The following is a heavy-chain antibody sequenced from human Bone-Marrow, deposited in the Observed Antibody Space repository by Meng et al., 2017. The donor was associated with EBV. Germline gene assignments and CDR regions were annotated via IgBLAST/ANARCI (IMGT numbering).Heavy chain of an antibody. CDR2: INHVGST. V-gene: IGHV4-34*01. CDR1: GESFNDYN. D-gene: IGHD4-11*01. CDR3: ARGGGVGYGNYVNY. J-gene: IGHJ4*02. Sequence: QQQQRGAVLLKPSENQYLTCAVYGESFNDYNWSGLRRVPGKGLEWIGEINHVGSTNYNPSLKSLVIISVNTSKNQFSLKLKSVTATDTAVYNCARGGGVGYGNYVNYWGQGTLVTASS.